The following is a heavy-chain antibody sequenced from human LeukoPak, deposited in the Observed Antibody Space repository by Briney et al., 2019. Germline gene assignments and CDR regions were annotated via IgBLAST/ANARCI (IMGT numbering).Heavy chain of an antibody. V-gene: IGHV1-69*13. D-gene: IGHD5-24*01. J-gene: IGHJ4*02. CDR1: GGTFSSCA. Sequence: GASVKVSCKASGGTFSSCAISWVRQAPGQGLEWMGGIIPIFGTANYAQKFQGRVTITADESTSTAYMELSSLRSEDTAVYYCAREGRWLHAEFDYWGQGTLVTVSS. CDR2: IIPIFGTA. CDR3: AREGRWLHAEFDY.